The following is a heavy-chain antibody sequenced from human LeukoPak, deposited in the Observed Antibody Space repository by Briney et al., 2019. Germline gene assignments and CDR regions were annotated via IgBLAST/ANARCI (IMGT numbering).Heavy chain of an antibody. D-gene: IGHD3-10*01. CDR1: GYNFASYT. CDR2: INGDNGNT. V-gene: IGHV1-3*01. J-gene: IGHJ4*02. CDR3: ARSPSGTYHY. Sequence: EASVKVSCKTSGYNFASYTMHWLRQAPGQSPEWMGSINGDNGNTKYSEKFQGRVTFTRDTSASSAYMELSRLRSEDTAVYYCARSPSGTYHYWGQGTLVTVSS.